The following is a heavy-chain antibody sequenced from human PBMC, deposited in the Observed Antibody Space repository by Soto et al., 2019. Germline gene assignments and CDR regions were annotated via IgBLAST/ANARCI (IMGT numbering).Heavy chain of an antibody. D-gene: IGHD3-9*01. Sequence: GGSLRLSCAASGFTFSSYGMHWVRQAPGKGLEWVAVIWYDGSNKYYADSVKGRFTISRDNSKNTLYLQMNSLRAEDTAVYYCARDDFPYYDILTGYDYWGQGTLVTVSS. J-gene: IGHJ4*02. CDR1: GFTFSSYG. CDR2: IWYDGSNK. V-gene: IGHV3-33*01. CDR3: ARDDFPYYDILTGYDY.